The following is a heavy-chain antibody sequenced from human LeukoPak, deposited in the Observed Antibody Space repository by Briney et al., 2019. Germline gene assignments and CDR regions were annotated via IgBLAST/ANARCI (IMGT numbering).Heavy chain of an antibody. CDR2: ISDSGGSI. J-gene: IGHJ6*02. CDR3: TRVLQPRHYYYYAMDV. CDR1: GFTFSTYE. D-gene: IGHD4-11*01. V-gene: IGHV3-48*03. Sequence: PGGSLRLSYVVSGFTFSTYEMNWVRQAPGKGLAWIAYISDSGGSIYYADSVEGRFTISRDSAKHTLYLQMNSLRAEDTALYYCTRVLQPRHYYYYAMDVWGQGTTVTVSS.